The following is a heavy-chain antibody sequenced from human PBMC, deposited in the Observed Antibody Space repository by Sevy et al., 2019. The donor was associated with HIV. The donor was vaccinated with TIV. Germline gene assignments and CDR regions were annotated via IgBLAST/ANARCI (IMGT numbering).Heavy chain of an antibody. Sequence: ASVKVSCKVSGYTLTELSMHWVRRAPGKGLEWMGGFDPEDGETIYAQKFQGRVTMTEDTSTDTAYMELSSLRSEDTAVYYCAAGYSGYDWADYWGQGTLVTVSS. CDR2: FDPEDGET. D-gene: IGHD5-12*01. V-gene: IGHV1-24*01. CDR1: GYTLTELS. CDR3: AAGYSGYDWADY. J-gene: IGHJ4*02.